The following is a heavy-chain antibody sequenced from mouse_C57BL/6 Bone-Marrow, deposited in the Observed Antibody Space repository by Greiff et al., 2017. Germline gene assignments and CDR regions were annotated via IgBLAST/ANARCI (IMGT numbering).Heavy chain of an antibody. CDR1: GFTIHDYY. V-gene: IGHV14-2*01. D-gene: IGHD1-1*01. Sequence: EVKLMESGAELVKPGASVKLSCTASGFTIHDYYLHWVKQRTEQGLEWIGRIDPEDGETKYAPKFQGKATLTADTSSNTAYLQLSSLTSEDTAVYYCARWRYGSSYDAWVAYWGRGTLVTVSA. J-gene: IGHJ3*01. CDR2: IDPEDGET. CDR3: ARWRYGSSYDAWVAY.